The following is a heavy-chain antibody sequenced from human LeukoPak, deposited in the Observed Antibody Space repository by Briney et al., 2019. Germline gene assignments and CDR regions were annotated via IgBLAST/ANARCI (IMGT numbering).Heavy chain of an antibody. J-gene: IGHJ4*02. CDR1: GFTFDDYA. D-gene: IGHD3-22*01. CDR3: VKEPHYYDRSGHF. Sequence: GGSLRLSCAASGFTFDDYAMHWVRQAPGKGLEWVSLIGGDGGSTYYADSVKGRFTISRDNSKNSLFLQMKSLRTDDTALYYCVKEPHYYDRSGHFWGQGTLVTVSS. CDR2: IGGDGGST. V-gene: IGHV3-43*02.